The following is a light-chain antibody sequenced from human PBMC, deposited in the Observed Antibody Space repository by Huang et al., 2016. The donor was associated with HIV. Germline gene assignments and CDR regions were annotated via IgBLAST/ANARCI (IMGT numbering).Light chain of an antibody. CDR1: ESVSTN. V-gene: IGKV3-15*01. CDR3: QQYNNWPVT. J-gene: IGKJ4*01. CDR2: GAS. Sequence: DKVMAQSPGTLSVSPGERATLSCRARESVSTNVAWYQQRPGQAPRLLIYGASTRATGIPARFSGSGSWTEFALTISSMQSEDFAVYYCQQYNNWPVTFGGGTKVEIK.